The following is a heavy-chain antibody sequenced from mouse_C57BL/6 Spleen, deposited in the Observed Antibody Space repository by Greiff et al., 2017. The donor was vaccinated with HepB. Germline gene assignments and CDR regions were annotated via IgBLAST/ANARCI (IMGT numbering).Heavy chain of an antibody. D-gene: IGHD4-1*02. CDR1: GYTFTSYW. Sequence: VQLQQPGAELVKPGASVKLSCKASGYTFTSYWMQWVKQRPGQGLEWIGEIDPSDSYTNYNQKFKGKATLTVDTSSSTAYMQLSSLTSEDSAVYYCARSTGNWYFDVWGTGTTVTVSS. J-gene: IGHJ1*03. CDR2: IDPSDSYT. CDR3: ARSTGNWYFDV. V-gene: IGHV1-50*01.